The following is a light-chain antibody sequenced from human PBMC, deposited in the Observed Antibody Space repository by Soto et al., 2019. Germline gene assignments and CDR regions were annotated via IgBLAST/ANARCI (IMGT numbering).Light chain of an antibody. CDR3: QQYNSWPPLT. V-gene: IGKV3-15*01. CDR1: QNVSSN. Sequence: EIVMTQSPATLSVSPGERATLSCRASQNVSSNLAWYQQKPGQAPRLLIYGASTRATGIPARFSGSGSGTEFTLTISSLQSEDLAVYYCQQYNSWPPLTFGGGTKVEIK. CDR2: GAS. J-gene: IGKJ4*01.